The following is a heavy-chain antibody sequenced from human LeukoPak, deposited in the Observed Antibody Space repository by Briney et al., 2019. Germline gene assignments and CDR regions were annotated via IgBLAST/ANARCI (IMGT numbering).Heavy chain of an antibody. CDR3: AREYYYSSGNFYNRIDY. Sequence: ASVTVSFKTSGFTFTVYYIHWVRQAPGQGLEWMGWINPNSGDKKYAQKFQGRVTMTRDTSISTAYMALSRLRSDDTAVYYCAREYYYSSGNFYNRIDYWGQGTLVTVSS. CDR1: GFTFTVYY. V-gene: IGHV1-2*02. J-gene: IGHJ4*02. D-gene: IGHD3-10*01. CDR2: INPNSGDK.